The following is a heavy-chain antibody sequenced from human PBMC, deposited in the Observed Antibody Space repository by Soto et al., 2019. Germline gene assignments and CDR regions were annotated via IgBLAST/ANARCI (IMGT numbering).Heavy chain of an antibody. CDR2: IIPILGIA. V-gene: IGHV1-69*02. CDR1: GGTFSSYT. J-gene: IGHJ4*02. Sequence: SVKVSCKASGGTFSSYTISWVRQAPGQGLEWMGRIIPILGIANYAQKFQGRVTITADKSTSTAYMELSSLRSEDTAVYYCAEAVAGTGYFDYWGQGTLVTVSS. CDR3: AEAVAGTGYFDY. D-gene: IGHD6-19*01.